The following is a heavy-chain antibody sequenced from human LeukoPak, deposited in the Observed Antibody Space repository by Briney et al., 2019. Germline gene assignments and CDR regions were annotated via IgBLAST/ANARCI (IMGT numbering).Heavy chain of an antibody. CDR3: ASGSYFYGYFDY. V-gene: IGHV4-59*01. Sequence: PSETMSLTCTVSGGSISSYYWSWIRQPPGKGLEWIGYIYYSGSTNYNPSLKSRVTIPVDTSKNQFSLKLSSVTAADTAVYYCASGSYFYGYFDYWGQGTLVTVSS. CDR1: GGSISSYY. D-gene: IGHD1-26*01. J-gene: IGHJ4*02. CDR2: IYYSGST.